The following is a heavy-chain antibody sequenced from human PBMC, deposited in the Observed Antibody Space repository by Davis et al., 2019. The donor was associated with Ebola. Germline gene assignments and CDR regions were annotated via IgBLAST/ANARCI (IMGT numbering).Heavy chain of an antibody. D-gene: IGHD1-1*01. CDR3: ARAQFPTTSDH. V-gene: IGHV1-18*04. J-gene: IGHJ4*02. CDR2: INPYNDNT. CDR1: GYTFTNYG. Sequence: ASVKVSCKTSGYTFTNYGITWVRQAPGQGLEWMGWINPYNDNTNYAQNVQGRVTMTTDTSTTTAYMEVGSLRSDDTALYFCARAQFPTTSDHWGQGTLVIVSS.